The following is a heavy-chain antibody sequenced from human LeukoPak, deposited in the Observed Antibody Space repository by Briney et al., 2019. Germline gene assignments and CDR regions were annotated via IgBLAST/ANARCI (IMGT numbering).Heavy chain of an antibody. CDR1: GYTFTGYY. V-gene: IGHV1-46*03. CDR2: INPSGGST. D-gene: IGHD6-13*01. Sequence: ASVKVSCKASGYTFTGYYMHWVRQAPGQGLEWMGIINPSGGSTSYAQKFQGRVTMTRDTSTSTVYMELSSLRSEDTAVYYCARDQSGDYSSSWYSQLHDAFDIWGQGTMVTVSS. CDR3: ARDQSGDYSSSWYSQLHDAFDI. J-gene: IGHJ3*02.